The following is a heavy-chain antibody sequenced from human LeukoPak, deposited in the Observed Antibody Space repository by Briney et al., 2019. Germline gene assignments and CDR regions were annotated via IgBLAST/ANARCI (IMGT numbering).Heavy chain of an antibody. J-gene: IGHJ4*02. CDR2: ISDSGGST. CDR3: AKRGVVIRVILVGFHKEAYYFDS. D-gene: IGHD3-22*01. Sequence: GGSLRLSCAVSGITLRNYGMSWVRQAPGRGPEWVAGISDSGGSTNYADSVKGRFTISRDNPKNTLYLQMISLRAEDTAVYFCAKRGVVIRVILVGFHKEAYYFDSWGQGALVTVSS. CDR1: GITLRNYG. V-gene: IGHV3-23*01.